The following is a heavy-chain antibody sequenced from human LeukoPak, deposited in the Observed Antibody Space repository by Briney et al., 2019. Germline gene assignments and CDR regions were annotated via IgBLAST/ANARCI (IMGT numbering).Heavy chain of an antibody. V-gene: IGHV3-21*01. Sequence: GGSLRLSCAASEFSVGSNYMTWVRQAPGKGLEWVSSISSSSSYIYYADSVKGRFTISRDNAKNSLYLQMNSLRAEDTAVYYCARDRLAYCGGDCPFDYWGQGTLVTVSS. CDR1: EFSVGSNY. CDR3: ARDRLAYCGGDCPFDY. D-gene: IGHD2-21*02. CDR2: ISSSSSYI. J-gene: IGHJ4*02.